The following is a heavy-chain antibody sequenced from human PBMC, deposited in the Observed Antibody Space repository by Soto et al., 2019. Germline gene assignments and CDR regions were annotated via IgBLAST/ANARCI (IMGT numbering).Heavy chain of an antibody. Sequence: QVQLVQSGAEVKKPGASVKVSCKASGYTFTSYAMHWVRQAPGQRLEWMGWINAGNGNTKYSQKFQGRVTITRDTSASTDYMELSSLRSEDTAVYYCARDSSSWSRVFDYWGQGTLVTVSS. CDR3: ARDSSSWSRVFDY. CDR1: GYTFTSYA. J-gene: IGHJ4*02. D-gene: IGHD6-13*01. CDR2: INAGNGNT. V-gene: IGHV1-3*01.